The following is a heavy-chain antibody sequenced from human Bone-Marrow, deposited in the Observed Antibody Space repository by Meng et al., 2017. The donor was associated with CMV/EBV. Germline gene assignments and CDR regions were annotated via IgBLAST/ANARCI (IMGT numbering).Heavy chain of an antibody. CDR2: SIPSIGAT. CDR3: ARGEVIAALNTWFDP. Sequence: SGAIFSTYGVSWVRQAPGQGFEWMGGSIPSIGATHYAQKFQGRVTITADESTTTGFMELHSLTSEDTAIYYCARGEVIAALNTWFDPWGQGTLVTVSS. J-gene: IGHJ5*02. CDR1: GAIFSTYG. D-gene: IGHD3-3*01. V-gene: IGHV1-69*01.